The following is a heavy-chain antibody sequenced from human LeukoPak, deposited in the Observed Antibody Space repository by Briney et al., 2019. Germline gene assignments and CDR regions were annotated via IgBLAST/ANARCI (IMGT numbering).Heavy chain of an antibody. CDR2: ITWNRDNI. CDR3: AKDLSSAITSALVLDV. D-gene: IGHD3-22*01. V-gene: IGHV3-9*01. J-gene: IGHJ6*02. CDR1: GFTFDDYA. Sequence: PGGSLSLSCAASGFTFDDYAMHWVRQAPGKGLEWVSGITWNRDNIGYGDSVKGRFTISRDNVKNALYLQMNSLRPEDTALYYCAKDLSSAITSALVLDVWGQGTTVIVPS.